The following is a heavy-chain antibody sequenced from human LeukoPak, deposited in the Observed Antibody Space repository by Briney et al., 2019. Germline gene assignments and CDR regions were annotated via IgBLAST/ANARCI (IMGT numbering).Heavy chain of an antibody. V-gene: IGHV3-72*01. CDR3: ATSSWYRLAY. CDR2: SRNKADSYTA. CDR1: GFTFSDSF. D-gene: IGHD6-13*01. Sequence: GGSLRLSCAASGFTFSDSFMSWVRQAPGKGLEWVGRSRNKADSYTAKYAASVKGRFTISRDESKNSLYLQISSLETEDAAVYYCATSSWYRLAYWGQGSLVTVSS. J-gene: IGHJ4*02.